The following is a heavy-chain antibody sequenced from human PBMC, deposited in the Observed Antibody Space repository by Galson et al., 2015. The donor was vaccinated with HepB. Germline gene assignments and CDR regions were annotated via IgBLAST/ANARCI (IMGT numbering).Heavy chain of an antibody. CDR1: GFIFDDYA. Sequence: SLRLSCAASGFIFDDYAMHWVRQVPGKGLEWVSGISWNSGSIGYADSVKGRFTISRDNAKKSLYLQMDSLRAEDTALYYCARDSVYSSSSGGFAYWGQGTLVTVSS. V-gene: IGHV3-9*01. D-gene: IGHD6-6*01. CDR3: ARDSVYSSSSGGFAY. CDR2: ISWNSGSI. J-gene: IGHJ4*02.